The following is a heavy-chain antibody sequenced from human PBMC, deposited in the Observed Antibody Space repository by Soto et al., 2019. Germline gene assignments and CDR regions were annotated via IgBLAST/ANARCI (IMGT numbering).Heavy chain of an antibody. CDR1: GGSISSSNW. CDR3: ARDITGSSSPPGMDV. Sequence: PSETLSLTCAVSGGSISSSNWWSWVRQPPGKGLEWIGEIYHSGSTNYNPSLKSRVTISVDKSKNQFSLKLSSVTAADTAVYYCARDITGSSSPPGMDVWGQGTTVTVSS. D-gene: IGHD6-6*01. J-gene: IGHJ6*02. V-gene: IGHV4-4*02. CDR2: IYHSGST.